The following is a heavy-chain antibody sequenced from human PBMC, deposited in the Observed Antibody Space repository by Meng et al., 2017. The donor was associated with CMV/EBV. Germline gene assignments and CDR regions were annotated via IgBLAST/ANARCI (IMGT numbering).Heavy chain of an antibody. Sequence: ITLKGFGPTLVKPTQTLTLACTFSGFSLSTSGVGVGWIRQPPGKALEWLALIYWDDDKRYSPSLKSRLTITKDTSKNQVVLTMTNMDPVDTATYYCAHSPSLQLVRHWFDPWGQGTLVTVSS. CDR1: GFSLSTSGVG. J-gene: IGHJ5*02. CDR3: AHSPSLQLVRHWFDP. V-gene: IGHV2-5*02. D-gene: IGHD6-6*01. CDR2: IYWDDDK.